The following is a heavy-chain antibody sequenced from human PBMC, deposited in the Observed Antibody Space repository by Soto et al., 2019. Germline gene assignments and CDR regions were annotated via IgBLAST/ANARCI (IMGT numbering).Heavy chain of an antibody. CDR2: IIPIFGTA. V-gene: IGHV1-69*06. CDR1: GGTFSSYA. Sequence: GASVKVSCKASGGTFSSYAISWVRQAPGQGLEWMGGIIPIFGTANYAQKFQGRVTITADKSTSTAYMELSSLRSEDTAVYYCARVVRESHQGAFDIWGQGTMVTVSS. CDR3: ARVVRESHQGAFDI. J-gene: IGHJ3*02.